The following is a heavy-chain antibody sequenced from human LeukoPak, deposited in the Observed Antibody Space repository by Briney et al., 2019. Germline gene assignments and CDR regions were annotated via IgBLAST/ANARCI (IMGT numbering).Heavy chain of an antibody. Sequence: GRSLRLSCTASGFTFGDYAMSWVRQAPGKGLEWVAGISGSGGSTNYADSVKGRFTISRDNPKNTLYLQMNSLTVEDTAVYFCAKRGVVIRVILVGFHKEAYYFDSWGQGALVTVSS. D-gene: IGHD3-22*01. CDR3: AKRGVVIRVILVGFHKEAYYFDS. CDR2: ISGSGGST. CDR1: GFTFGDYA. V-gene: IGHV3-23*01. J-gene: IGHJ4*02.